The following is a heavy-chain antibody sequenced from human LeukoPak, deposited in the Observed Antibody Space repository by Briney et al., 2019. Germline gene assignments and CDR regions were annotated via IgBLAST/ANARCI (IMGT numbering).Heavy chain of an antibody. CDR3: VRDYFCSGGTCDDCFDP. CDR1: GYTFTNYG. Sequence: ASVKVSCKASGYTFTNYGISWVRQAPGQGLEWMAWISTYDHDTNYAQKFRRRVTMTTDTSTSTAYMELRSLGSDDTAVYYCVRDYFCSGGTCDDCFDPWGQGTLVTVSS. CDR2: ISTYDHDT. J-gene: IGHJ5*02. D-gene: IGHD2-15*01. V-gene: IGHV1-18*01.